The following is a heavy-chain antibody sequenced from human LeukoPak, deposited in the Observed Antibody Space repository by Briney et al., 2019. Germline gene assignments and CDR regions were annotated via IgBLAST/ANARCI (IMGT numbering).Heavy chain of an antibody. V-gene: IGHV3-7*03. Sequence: GGSLRLSCAASGVTFSSYWMSWVRQAPGKGLEWVANIKQDGSEKYYVDSVKGRFTISRDNAKNSLYLQMNSLRAEDTAVYYCARSRGELLSWGQGTLVTVSS. D-gene: IGHD1-26*01. CDR1: GVTFSSYW. CDR2: IKQDGSEK. CDR3: ARSRGELLS. J-gene: IGHJ5*02.